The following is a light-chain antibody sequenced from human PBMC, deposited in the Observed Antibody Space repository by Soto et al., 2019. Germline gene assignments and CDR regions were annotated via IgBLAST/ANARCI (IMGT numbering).Light chain of an antibody. V-gene: IGKV3-20*01. Sequence: ETVSTQSPCTLSLSPGERATLSCRASQSVSSSYLAWYQQKPGQAPRLLIYGASSRATGIPDRFSGSGSGTDFTLTISRLEPEDFAVYYCQQYGSSPRTFGQGTKVDI. CDR2: GAS. CDR3: QQYGSSPRT. J-gene: IGKJ1*01. CDR1: QSVSSSY.